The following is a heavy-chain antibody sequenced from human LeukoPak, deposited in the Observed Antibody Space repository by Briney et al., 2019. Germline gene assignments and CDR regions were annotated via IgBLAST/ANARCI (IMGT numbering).Heavy chain of an antibody. CDR1: GGTFSSYA. CDR2: ISAYNGNT. Sequence: ASVKVSCKASGGTFSSYAISWVRQAPGQGLEWMGWISAYNGNTNYAQKLQGRVTMTTDTSTSTAYMELRSLRSDDTAVYYCARDLARGIAAAGIGYWGQGTLVTVSS. J-gene: IGHJ4*02. V-gene: IGHV1-18*01. CDR3: ARDLARGIAAAGIGY. D-gene: IGHD6-13*01.